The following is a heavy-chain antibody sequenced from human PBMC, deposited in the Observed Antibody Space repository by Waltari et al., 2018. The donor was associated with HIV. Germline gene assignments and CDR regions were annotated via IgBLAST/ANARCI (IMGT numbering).Heavy chain of an antibody. J-gene: IGHJ2*01. CDR1: GGSVSSSSYF. CDR3: ARHALRVGAAYWNFDL. CDR2: IYYTGVA. Sequence: QLQLQESGPGLVKPSETLSLTCTVSGGSVSSSSYFWGWIRQPPGKGLEWVGRIYYTGVAYYTPSLKSLVTISVDTSKNQFSLKVTSVTAADTAVYYCARHALRVGAAYWNFDLWGRGTLVTVSS. V-gene: IGHV4-39*01. D-gene: IGHD1-26*01.